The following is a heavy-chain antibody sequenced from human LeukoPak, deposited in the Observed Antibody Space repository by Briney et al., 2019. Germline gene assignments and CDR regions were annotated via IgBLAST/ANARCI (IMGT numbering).Heavy chain of an antibody. CDR3: ARGRNYYDSSGRYSFDY. V-gene: IGHV3-7*01. Sequence: GGSLRPSCAASGFTFSGYWMSWVRQAPGKGLEWVANIKQDGSEKYYVDSVKGRFTISRDNAKNSLYPQMNSLRAEDTAVYYCARGRNYYDSSGRYSFDYWGQGTLVTVSS. CDR1: GFTFSGYW. D-gene: IGHD3-22*01. J-gene: IGHJ4*02. CDR2: IKQDGSEK.